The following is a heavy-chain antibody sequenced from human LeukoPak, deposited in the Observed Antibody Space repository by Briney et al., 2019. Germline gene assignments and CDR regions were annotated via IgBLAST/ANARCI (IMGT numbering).Heavy chain of an antibody. Sequence: SETLSLTCAVYGGSFSGYYWSWIRQPPGKGLEWIGEINHSGSTNYNPSLKSRVTISVDTSKNQFSLKLTSVTAADTAVYYCASGAYSFYYMDVWGKGTTVTISS. V-gene: IGHV4-34*01. J-gene: IGHJ6*03. CDR3: ASGAYSFYYMDV. D-gene: IGHD5-18*01. CDR2: INHSGST. CDR1: GGSFSGYY.